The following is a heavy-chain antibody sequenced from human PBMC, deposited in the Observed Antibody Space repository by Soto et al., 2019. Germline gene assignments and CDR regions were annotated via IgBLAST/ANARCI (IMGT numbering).Heavy chain of an antibody. CDR3: ARASSSPHWFDP. Sequence: QVQLQESGPGLVNPSQTLSLTCTVSGGSISSGGYFWSWIRQHPEKGLEWIGYISHSGNTYYNPSLKSRVSISTDMSQTPFSLRLSSVTAADMAIYYCARASSSPHWFDPWGQGTLVTVSS. D-gene: IGHD6-13*01. CDR2: ISHSGNT. J-gene: IGHJ5*02. CDR1: GGSISSGGYF. V-gene: IGHV4-31*03.